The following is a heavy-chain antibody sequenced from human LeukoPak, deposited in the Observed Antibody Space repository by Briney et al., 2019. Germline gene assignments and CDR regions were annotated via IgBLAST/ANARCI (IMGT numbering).Heavy chain of an antibody. D-gene: IGHD4-23*01. CDR3: ARDGYGGNSADY. CDR2: IYSGGST. J-gene: IGHJ4*02. V-gene: IGHV3-66*01. CDR1: GFTVSSNY. Sequence: GGSLRLSCAASGFTVSSNYMSWVRQAPGKGLEWVSVIYSGGSTYYADSVKGRFAISRDNSKNTLYLQMNSLRAEDTAVYYCARDGYGGNSADYWGQGTLVTVSS.